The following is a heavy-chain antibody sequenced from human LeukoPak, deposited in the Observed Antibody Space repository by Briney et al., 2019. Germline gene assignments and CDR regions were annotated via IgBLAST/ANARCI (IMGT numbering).Heavy chain of an antibody. CDR2: IYYRGST. CDR3: ARPGLAYCGADCYSTKGYYFDY. V-gene: IGHV4-39*01. Sequence: PSETLSLTCTVSGASISSGSYYWGWIRQPPGKGLEWIASIYYRGSTYDNPSLKSRVTISLDTSKNQFSLRLSSVTAADTAMYYCARPGLAYCGADCYSTKGYYFDYWSQGTLVTVSS. CDR1: GASISSGSYY. J-gene: IGHJ4*02. D-gene: IGHD2-21*01.